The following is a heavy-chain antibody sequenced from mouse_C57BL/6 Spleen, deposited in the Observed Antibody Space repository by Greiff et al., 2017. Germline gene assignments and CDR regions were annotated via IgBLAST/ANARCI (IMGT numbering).Heavy chain of an antibody. V-gene: IGHV1-26*01. J-gene: IGHJ4*01. CDR2: INPNNGGT. D-gene: IGHD1-1*01. CDR1: GYTFTDYY. Sequence: VHVKQSGPELVKPGASVKISCKASGYTFTDYYMNWVKQSHGKSLEWIGDINPNNGGTSYNQKFKGKATLTVDKSSSTAYMELRSLTSEDSAVYYCARGGYYYGSSHAMDYWGQGTSVTVSS. CDR3: ARGGYYYGSSHAMDY.